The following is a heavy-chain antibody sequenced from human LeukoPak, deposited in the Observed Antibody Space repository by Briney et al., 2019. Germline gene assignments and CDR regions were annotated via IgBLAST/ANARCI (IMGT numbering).Heavy chain of an antibody. CDR3: ARDYCSSTSCYLRSYYYYGMDV. CDR1: GFTFSSYA. J-gene: IGHJ6*02. CDR2: ISYDGSNK. V-gene: IGHV3-30*04. Sequence: GGSLRLSCAASGFTFSSYAMHWVRQAPGKGLEWVAVISYDGSNKYYADSVKGRFTISRDNSKNTLYLQMNSLRAEDTAVYYRARDYCSSTSCYLRSYYYYGMDVWGQGTTVTVSS. D-gene: IGHD2-2*01.